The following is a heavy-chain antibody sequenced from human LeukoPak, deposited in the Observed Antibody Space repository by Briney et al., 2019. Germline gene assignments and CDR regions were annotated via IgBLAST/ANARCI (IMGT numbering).Heavy chain of an antibody. V-gene: IGHV4-30-4*08. CDR1: GGSFSGYY. D-gene: IGHD5-18*01. J-gene: IGHJ4*02. Sequence: SETLSLTCAVYGGSFSGYYWSWIRQPPGKGLEWIGYIYYSGSTYYNPSLKSRVTISVDTSKNQFSLKLSSVTAADTAVYYCARENVTAMASDLFDYWGQGTLVTVSS. CDR2: IYYSGST. CDR3: ARENVTAMASDLFDY.